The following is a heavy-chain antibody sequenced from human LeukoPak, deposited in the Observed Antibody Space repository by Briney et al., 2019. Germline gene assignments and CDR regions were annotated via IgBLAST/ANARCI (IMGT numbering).Heavy chain of an antibody. CDR2: INHSGST. Sequence: PSETLSLTCAVYGGSFSGYYWSWIRQPLGKGLEWIGEINHSGSTNYNPSLKSRVTISVDTSKNQFSLKLSSVTAADTAVYYCARSWSGPTGRFDYWGQGTLVTVSS. CDR3: ARSWSGPTGRFDY. V-gene: IGHV4-34*01. J-gene: IGHJ4*02. D-gene: IGHD3-3*01. CDR1: GGSFSGYY.